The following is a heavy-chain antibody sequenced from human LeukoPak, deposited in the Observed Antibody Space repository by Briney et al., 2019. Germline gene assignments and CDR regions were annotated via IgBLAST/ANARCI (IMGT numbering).Heavy chain of an antibody. D-gene: IGHD5-12*01. Sequence: ASVKVSCKASGYTFTTYYMHWVRQAPGQGLEWMGIINPSGGSTTYSQKFQGRVTITADKSTSTAYMELSSLRSEDTAVYYCARGYSGYDYWFDPWGQGTLVTVPS. CDR2: INPSGGST. J-gene: IGHJ5*02. V-gene: IGHV1-46*01. CDR3: ARGYSGYDYWFDP. CDR1: GYTFTTYY.